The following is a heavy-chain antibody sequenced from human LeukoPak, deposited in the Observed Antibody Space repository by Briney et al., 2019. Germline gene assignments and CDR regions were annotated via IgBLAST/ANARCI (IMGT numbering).Heavy chain of an antibody. D-gene: IGHD2-2*01. CDR1: GGSISSGGYY. Sequence: SETLSLTCTVSGGSISSGGYYWSWIRQPPGKGLEWIGYIYHSGSTYYNPSLKSRVTISVDRSKNQFSLKLSSVTAADTAVYYCARGVVVPAAMDYWGQGTLVTVSS. CDR2: IYHSGST. CDR3: ARGVVVPAAMDY. J-gene: IGHJ4*02. V-gene: IGHV4-30-2*01.